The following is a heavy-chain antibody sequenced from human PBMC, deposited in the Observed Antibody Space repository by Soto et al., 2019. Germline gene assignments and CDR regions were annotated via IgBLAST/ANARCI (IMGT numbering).Heavy chain of an antibody. V-gene: IGHV3-30*18. J-gene: IGHJ4*02. CDR1: GFTFSSYG. CDR2: ISYDGSNT. Sequence: QVQLVESGGGVVQPGRSLRLSCVASGFTFSSYGMHWVRQAPGKGLEWVAIISYDGSNTYYADSVKGRFTISRDNSKNTXYXXMNSLRAEDTSVYCCAKEGGLSGSYYISSAYYFDYWGQGTLVTVSS. CDR3: AKEGGLSGSYYISSAYYFDY. D-gene: IGHD1-26*01.